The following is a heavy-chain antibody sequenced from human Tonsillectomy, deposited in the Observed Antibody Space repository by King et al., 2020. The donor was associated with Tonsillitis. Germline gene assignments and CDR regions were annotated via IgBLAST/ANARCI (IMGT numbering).Heavy chain of an antibody. CDR3: ARADYYDTSGYYCLDY. CDR1: GGSFSGYY. V-gene: IGHV4-34*01. D-gene: IGHD3-22*01. Sequence: VQLQQWGAGLLKPSETLSLTCAVYGGSFSGYYWSWIRQPPGKGLEWIGEINHSGSTNYNPSLKSRVTMSVDTSKNQVSLKLSSVTAADTAVYYCARADYYDTSGYYCLDYWGLGTLVTVSS. J-gene: IGHJ4*02. CDR2: INHSGST.